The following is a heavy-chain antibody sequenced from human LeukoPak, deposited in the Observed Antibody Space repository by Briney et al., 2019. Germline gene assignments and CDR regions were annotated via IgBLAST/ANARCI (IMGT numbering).Heavy chain of an antibody. CDR1: GYTFNTYG. D-gene: IGHD4-23*01. Sequence: GASVKVSCKASGYTFNTYGITWVRQAPGQGLEWMGWINPNSGGTNYAQKFQGRVTMTRDTSISTAYMELSRLRSDDTAVYYCARDPGNPRHLLAFDIWGQGTMVTVSS. CDR3: ARDPGNPRHLLAFDI. J-gene: IGHJ3*02. CDR2: INPNSGGT. V-gene: IGHV1-2*02.